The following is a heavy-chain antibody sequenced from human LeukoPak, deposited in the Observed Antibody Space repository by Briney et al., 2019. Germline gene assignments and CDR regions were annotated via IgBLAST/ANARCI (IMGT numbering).Heavy chain of an antibody. CDR1: GGTFSSYA. Sequence: SVKVSCKASGGTFSSYAISWVRQAPGQGLEWMGGIIPIFGTANYAQKFQGRVTITTDESTSTAYMELSSLRSEDTAVYYCARGPSSGSYLDYWGQATLVTFSS. D-gene: IGHD1-26*01. CDR2: IIPIFGTA. J-gene: IGHJ4*02. CDR3: ARGPSSGSYLDY. V-gene: IGHV1-69*05.